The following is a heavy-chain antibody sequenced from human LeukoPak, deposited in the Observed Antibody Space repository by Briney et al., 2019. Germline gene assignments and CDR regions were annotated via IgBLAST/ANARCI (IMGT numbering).Heavy chain of an antibody. CDR2: ISSSSYI. CDR3: ARDEGSGYPSDY. Sequence: GGSLRLSCAASGFTFSSYSMNWVRQAPGKGLEWVSSISSSSYIYYADSVKGRFTISRDNAKNSLYLQMNSLRAEDTAVYYCARDEGSGYPSDYWGQGTLVTVSS. V-gene: IGHV3-21*01. D-gene: IGHD3-22*01. J-gene: IGHJ4*02. CDR1: GFTFSSYS.